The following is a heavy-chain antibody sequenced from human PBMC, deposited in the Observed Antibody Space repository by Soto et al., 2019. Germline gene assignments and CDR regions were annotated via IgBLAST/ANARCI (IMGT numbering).Heavy chain of an antibody. V-gene: IGHV4-59*01. D-gene: IGHD1-7*01. Sequence: SETLSLTCTVSGGSISSYYWSWIRQPPGKGLEWIGYIYYSGSTNYNPSLKSRVTISVDTSKNQFSLKLSSVTAADTAVYYCARGTTEPWASYYYYMDVWGKGTTVTVSS. CDR1: GGSISSYY. CDR2: IYYSGST. J-gene: IGHJ6*03. CDR3: ARGTTEPWASYYYYMDV.